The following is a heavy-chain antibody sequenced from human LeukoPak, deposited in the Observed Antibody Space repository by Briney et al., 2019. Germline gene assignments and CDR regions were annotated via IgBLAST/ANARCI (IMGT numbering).Heavy chain of an antibody. D-gene: IGHD6-13*01. CDR2: INLDGSST. J-gene: IGHJ6*03. CDR3: AKGQQYYYYMDV. Sequence: VSRINLDGSSTDYVDSVKGRFTISRDNSKNTLYLQMNSLRAEDTAVYYCAKGQQYYYYMDVWGKGTTVTVSS. V-gene: IGHV3-23*01.